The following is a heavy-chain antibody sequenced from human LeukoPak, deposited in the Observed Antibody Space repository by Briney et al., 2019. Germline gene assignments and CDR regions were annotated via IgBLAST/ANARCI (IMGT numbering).Heavy chain of an antibody. J-gene: IGHJ4*02. Sequence: PSETLSLTCTVSGGSISSGSYYWSWIRQPAGKGLEWIGRIYTSGSTNYNPSLKSRVTISLDKSKNQFSLKLSFVTAADTAVYYCAGGVGSGYTDDWGQGTLVTVSS. CDR1: GGSISSGSYY. CDR2: IYTSGST. V-gene: IGHV4-61*02. D-gene: IGHD3-22*01. CDR3: AGGVGSGYTDD.